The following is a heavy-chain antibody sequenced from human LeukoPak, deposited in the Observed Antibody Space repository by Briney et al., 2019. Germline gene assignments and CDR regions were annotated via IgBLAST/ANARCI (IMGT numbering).Heavy chain of an antibody. CDR3: ARDQGATGAYFDY. CDR2: IYYSGST. D-gene: IGHD1-26*01. Sequence: SETLSLTCTVSGGSISSYYWSWIRQPPGKGLEWIGYIYYSGSTNYNPSLKSRVTISVDTSKNQFSLKLSSVTAADTAVYYCARDQGATGAYFDYWGQGTLVTVSS. J-gene: IGHJ4*02. CDR1: GGSISSYY. V-gene: IGHV4-59*01.